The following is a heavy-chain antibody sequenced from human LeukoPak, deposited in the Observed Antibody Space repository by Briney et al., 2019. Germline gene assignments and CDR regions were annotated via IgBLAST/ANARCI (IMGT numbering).Heavy chain of an antibody. V-gene: IGHV3-7*01. CDR1: WFSLTKYL. Sequence: GGALRLSRVASWFSLTKYLINLGRPAPGKGPGLVAKLHPVGSERNYVGSVEGRFTAFGDNAKSSLFLQMHSLRVEDTAVYYCARESVDCGDYCDAFDIWGQGTMVTVSS. D-gene: IGHD4-17*01. J-gene: IGHJ3*02. CDR3: ARESVDCGDYCDAFDI. CDR2: LHPVGSER.